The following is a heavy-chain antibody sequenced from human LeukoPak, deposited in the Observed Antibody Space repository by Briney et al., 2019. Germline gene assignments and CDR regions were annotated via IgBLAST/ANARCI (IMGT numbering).Heavy chain of an antibody. V-gene: IGHV4-34*01. CDR3: ARVITIGTKRFDY. Sequence: SETLSLTCAVCGGSFSGYYWSWIRQPPGKGLEWIGEINHSGSTNYNPSLKSRVTISVDTSKNQFSLKLSSVTAADTAVYYCARVITIGTKRFDYWGQGTLVTVSS. D-gene: IGHD3-16*01. J-gene: IGHJ4*02. CDR2: INHSGST. CDR1: GGSFSGYY.